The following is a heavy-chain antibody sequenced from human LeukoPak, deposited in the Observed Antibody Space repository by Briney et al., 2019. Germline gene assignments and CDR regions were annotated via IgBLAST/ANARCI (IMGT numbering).Heavy chain of an antibody. CDR2: IYYTGTT. CDR1: GGSISSSSYY. V-gene: IGHV4-39*01. CDR3: ARRGGSGSSRIYYFDY. Sequence: SETLSLTCTVSGGSISSSSYYWGWIRQPPGKGLEWIGSIYYTGTTYYNPSLKSRVNISVDTSKNQFSLKLSSVAAAGTAIYYCARRGGSGSSRIYYFDYWGQGPLVTVSA. D-gene: IGHD3-10*01. J-gene: IGHJ4*02.